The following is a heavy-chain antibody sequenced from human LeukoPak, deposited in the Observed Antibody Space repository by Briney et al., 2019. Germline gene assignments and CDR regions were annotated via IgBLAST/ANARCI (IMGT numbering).Heavy chain of an antibody. J-gene: IGHJ4*02. V-gene: IGHV3-30-3*01. CDR3: AREGYYGSGSPPSLYFDY. CDR2: TSSDLNVK. D-gene: IGHD3-10*01. Sequence: HPGGSLGLSCAASGFTFRNYVIHWVRQAPGKGLEWVAVTSSDLNVKLYADSVKGRFTISRDNSRSTLYLQMNSLRPEDTATYYCAREGYYGSGSPPSLYFDYWGQGTLVTVSS. CDR1: GFTFRNYV.